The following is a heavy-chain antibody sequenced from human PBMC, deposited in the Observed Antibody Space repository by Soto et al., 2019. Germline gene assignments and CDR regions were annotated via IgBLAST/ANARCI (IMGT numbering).Heavy chain of an antibody. Sequence: SETLSLTCTVSGGSISSYYWSWIRQPAGKGLEWIGRIYTSGSTNYNPSLKSRVTMSVXXXKXXXXLKLSSXXAAXTAVYYCAGGGYHWDNWGQGTRVTVSS. CDR1: GGSISSYY. V-gene: IGHV4-4*07. J-gene: IGHJ4*02. CDR2: IYTSGST. CDR3: AGGGYHWDN. D-gene: IGHD5-12*01.